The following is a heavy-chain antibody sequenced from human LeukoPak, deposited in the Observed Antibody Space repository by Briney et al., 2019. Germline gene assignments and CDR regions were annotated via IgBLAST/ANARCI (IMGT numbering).Heavy chain of an antibody. CDR3: ATDGYSGTYFGH. CDR1: GYTLTELS. J-gene: IGHJ4*02. V-gene: IGHV1-24*01. Sequence: GASVKVSCKVSGYTLTELSMHWVRQAPGKGLEWMGGFDPEDCETIYAQKFQGRVTMTEDTSTDTAYMELSSLRSEDTAVYFCATDGYSGTYFGHWGQGTLVSVSS. D-gene: IGHD5-12*01. CDR2: FDPEDCET.